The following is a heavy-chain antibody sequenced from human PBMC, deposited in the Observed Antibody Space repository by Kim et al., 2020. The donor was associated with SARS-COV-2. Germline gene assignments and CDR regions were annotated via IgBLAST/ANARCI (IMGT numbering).Heavy chain of an antibody. V-gene: IGHV4-4*06. CDR3: ARDQSGFYYYFDY. Sequence: HYNPSLKSRLTMSVDTSKNQCSLRLSSVTAADTAVYYCARDQSGFYYYFDYWGQGSLVTVSS. J-gene: IGHJ4*02. D-gene: IGHD3-3*01.